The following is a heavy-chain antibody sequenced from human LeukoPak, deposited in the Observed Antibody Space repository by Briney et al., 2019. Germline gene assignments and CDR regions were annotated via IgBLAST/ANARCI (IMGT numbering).Heavy chain of an antibody. CDR3: ASFPAYPTGYYDILTGYSDY. Sequence: SETLSLTCTVSGGSISSGGYYWGWIRQPPGKGLEWIGSIYYSGSTYYNPSLKSRVTISVDTSKNQFSLKLSSVTAADTAVYYCASFPAYPTGYYDILTGYSDYWGQGTLVTVSS. CDR1: GGSISSGGYY. J-gene: IGHJ4*02. CDR2: IYYSGST. D-gene: IGHD3-9*01. V-gene: IGHV4-39*01.